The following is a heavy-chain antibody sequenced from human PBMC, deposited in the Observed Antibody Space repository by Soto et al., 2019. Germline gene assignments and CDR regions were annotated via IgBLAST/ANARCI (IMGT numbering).Heavy chain of an antibody. CDR3: ARDHSSGWHQVSYFDY. CDR1: GGTFSSYA. J-gene: IGHJ4*02. Sequence: ASVKVSCKASGGTFSSYAISWVRQAPGQGLEWMGGIIPIFGTANYAQKFQGRVTITADESTSTAYMELSSLRSEDTAVYYCARDHSSGWHQVSYFDYWGQGTLVTVSS. D-gene: IGHD6-19*01. V-gene: IGHV1-69*13. CDR2: IIPIFGTA.